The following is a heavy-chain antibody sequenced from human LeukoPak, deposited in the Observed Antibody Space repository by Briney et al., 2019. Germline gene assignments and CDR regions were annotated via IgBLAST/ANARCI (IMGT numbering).Heavy chain of an antibody. D-gene: IGHD5-18*01. CDR3: ARDVNSYAHCGH. CDR1: GFTVNSNY. Sequence: QAGGSLRLSCAASGFTVNSNYMSWVRQAPGKGLERVSIIYKDGRTYYADSVKGRFTISRDNSRNMLYLQMNSLRAEDTAVYYCARDVNSYAHCGHWGQGTLVTVSS. J-gene: IGHJ4*02. CDR2: IYKDGRT. V-gene: IGHV3-53*01.